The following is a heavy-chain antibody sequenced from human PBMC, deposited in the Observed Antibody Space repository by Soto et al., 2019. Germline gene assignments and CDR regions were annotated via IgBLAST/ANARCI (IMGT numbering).Heavy chain of an antibody. J-gene: IGHJ4*02. CDR3: ARTRYDFWSGYGCYFDY. CDR2: IYYSGST. CDR1: GGSISSYY. D-gene: IGHD3-3*01. Sequence: KPSETLSLTCTVSGGSISSYYWSWIRQPPGKGLEWIGYIYYSGSTNYNPSLKSRVTISVDTSKNQFSLKLSSVTAADTAVYYCARTRYDFWSGYGCYFDYWGQGTLVTVSS. V-gene: IGHV4-59*01.